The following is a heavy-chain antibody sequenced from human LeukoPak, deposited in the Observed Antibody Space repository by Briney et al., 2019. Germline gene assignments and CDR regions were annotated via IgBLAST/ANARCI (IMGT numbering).Heavy chain of an antibody. D-gene: IGHD3-10*01. V-gene: IGHV3-23*01. J-gene: IGHJ5*02. CDR2: ISGGGGST. Sequence: GGSLRLSCAASGFTFSSYAMSWVRQAPGKGLEWVSAISGGGGSTYYADSVKGRFTISRDNSKNTLYLQMNSLRAEDTAVYYCAKGDGSGSYNWFDPWGQGTLVTVSS. CDR1: GFTFSSYA. CDR3: AKGDGSGSYNWFDP.